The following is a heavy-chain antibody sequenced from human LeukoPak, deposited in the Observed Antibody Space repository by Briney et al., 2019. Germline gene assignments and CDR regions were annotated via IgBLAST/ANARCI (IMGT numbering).Heavy chain of an antibody. CDR3: PREILGGLNPGVY. CDR2: IHSTGSP. J-gene: IGHJ4*02. Sequence: SETLSLTCTVSLDSTTSNFWSWVRQPPGKGLEWIGEIHSTGSPNYNPSLQSRVTISIDRSRNQIVLELSSVTAADTAFYYCPREILGGLNPGVYWGEGTMVSVSS. V-gene: IGHV4-59*01. D-gene: IGHD3-10*01. CDR1: LDSTTSNF.